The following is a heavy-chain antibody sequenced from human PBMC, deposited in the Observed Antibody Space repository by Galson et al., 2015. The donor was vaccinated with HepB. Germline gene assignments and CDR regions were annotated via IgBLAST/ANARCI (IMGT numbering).Heavy chain of an antibody. V-gene: IGHV3-30*03. J-gene: IGHJ3*02. CDR1: GFTFDDCG. CDR3: ARVSGYDFKQWMGYDAVDI. Sequence: SLRLSCAASGFTFDDCGMSCVRQPPGKGLEWVALISNDESNKYYAESVKGRFTISRDTSKNMLYLQMISLRAEDTAVYYCARVSGYDFKQWMGYDAVDIWGQGTMVTVSS. CDR2: ISNDESNK. D-gene: IGHD5-12*01.